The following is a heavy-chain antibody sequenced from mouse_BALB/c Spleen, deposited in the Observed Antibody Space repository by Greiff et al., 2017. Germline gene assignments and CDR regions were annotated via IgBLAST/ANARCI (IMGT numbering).Heavy chain of an antibody. D-gene: IGHD2-14*01. J-gene: IGHJ3*01. Sequence: DVKVEESGGGLVQPGGSMKLSCVASGFTFSNYWMNWVRQSPEKGLEWVAEIRLKSNNYATHYAESVKGRFTISRDDSKSSVYLQMNNLRAEDTGIYYCTRYDRYDWFAYWGQGTLVTVSA. V-gene: IGHV6-6*02. CDR2: IRLKSNNYAT. CDR3: TRYDRYDWFAY. CDR1: GFTFSNYW.